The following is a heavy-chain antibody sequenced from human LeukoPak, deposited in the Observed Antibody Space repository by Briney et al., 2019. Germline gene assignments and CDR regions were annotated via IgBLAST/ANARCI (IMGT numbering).Heavy chain of an antibody. CDR1: GGSISSYY. CDR3: ARQDSYGYGYYFDY. CDR2: IYYSGST. J-gene: IGHJ4*02. V-gene: IGHV4-59*08. D-gene: IGHD5-18*01. Sequence: PSETLSLTCTVSGGSISSYYWSWIRQPPGKGLEWIGYIYYSGSTNYNPSLKSRVTISVDASKNQFSLKLSSVPAADTAVYYCARQDSYGYGYYFDYWGQGTLVTVSS.